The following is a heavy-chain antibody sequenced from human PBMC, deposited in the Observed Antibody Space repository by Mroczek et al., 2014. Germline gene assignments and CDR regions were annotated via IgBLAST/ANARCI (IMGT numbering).Heavy chain of an antibody. J-gene: IGHJ3*02. CDR3: ARIRSYYYDSSGYYDSHAFDI. CDR1: GFSLSNARMG. D-gene: IGHD3-22*01. Sequence: SWWESGPVLXKPTETLTLTCTVSGFSLSNARMGVSWIRQPPGKALEWLAHIFSNDEKSYSTSLKSRLTISKDTSKGQVVLTMTNMDPVDTATYYCARIRSYYYDSSGYYDSHAFDIWGRGTMVTVSS. CDR2: IFSNDEK. V-gene: IGHV2-26*01.